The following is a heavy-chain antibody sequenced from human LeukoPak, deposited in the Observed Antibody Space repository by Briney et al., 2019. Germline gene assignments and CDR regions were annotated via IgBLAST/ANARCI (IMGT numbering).Heavy chain of an antibody. V-gene: IGHV3-66*02. CDR3: ARAQSPYAYYYYYYMDV. Sequence: GGSLRLSCAVSGFTVSSIYLSWVRQAPGRGLEWVSLIFSDGRTYYADSAKGRFTISRDNSKNTLYLQMNSLRAEDTAVYYCARAQSPYAYYYYYYMDVWGQGTLVTVFS. J-gene: IGHJ6*03. CDR2: IFSDGRT. CDR1: GFTVSSIY.